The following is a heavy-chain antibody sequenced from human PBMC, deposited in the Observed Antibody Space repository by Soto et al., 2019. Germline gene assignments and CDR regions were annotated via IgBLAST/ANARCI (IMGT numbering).Heavy chain of an antibody. Sequence: QVQLVESGGGVVQPGRSLRLSCAASGFTFSSYGMHWVRQAPGKGLEWVAVISYDGSNKYYADSVKGRVTISRDNSKNTLYLQMNGLRAEDTGVYYCAKDRGRFPTQRDYYYYGMDVWGQGTTVTVSS. V-gene: IGHV3-30*18. D-gene: IGHD3-3*01. J-gene: IGHJ6*02. CDR1: GFTFSSYG. CDR3: AKDRGRFPTQRDYYYYGMDV. CDR2: ISYDGSNK.